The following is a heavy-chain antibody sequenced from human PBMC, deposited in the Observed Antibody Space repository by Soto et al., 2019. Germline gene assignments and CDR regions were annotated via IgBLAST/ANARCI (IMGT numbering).Heavy chain of an antibody. CDR2: IARAGDLI. CDR3: AKSLAVQVLYYFGH. V-gene: IGHV3-23*01. J-gene: IGHJ4*02. D-gene: IGHD2-2*01. CDR1: GFTFSNYA. Sequence: LRLSCAASGFTFSNYAMVWVRQAPGKGLEWVSAIARAGDLIRYADSVKGRFTISRDNSNNTLYLQMSSLRAEDTAIYFCAKSLAVQVLYYFGHWAPGTQVTVSS.